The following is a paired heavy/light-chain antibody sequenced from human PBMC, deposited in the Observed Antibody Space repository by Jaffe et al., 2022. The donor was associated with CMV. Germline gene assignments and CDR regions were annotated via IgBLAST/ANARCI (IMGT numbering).Heavy chain of an antibody. J-gene: IGHJ4*02. CDR3: AGGRRWGLVTYYFDS. Sequence: QVQLQQWGAGLLKPSETLSLICAVYGESFSDRYWTWIRQSPSKGLEWIGEVAHTGSTNYNPSLRSRVTISSDTSKNQFSLRLSSVTAADTAVYFCAGGRRWGLVTYYFDSWGQGTQVTVSS. CDR1: GESFSDRY. V-gene: IGHV4-34*01. D-gene: IGHD2-21*02. CDR2: VAHTGST.
Light chain of an antibody. CDR2: EVN. CDR3: SSYTRGVV. Sequence: QSALTQPASLSGSPGQSITISCTGTNSPVGTYKLVSWYQQHPGKAPKLIIYEVNKRPSGVSDRFSGSKSGNTASLTISGLQTDDEATYFCSSYTRGVVFGGGTKLTVL. CDR1: NSPVGTYKL. J-gene: IGLJ2*01. V-gene: IGLV2-23*02.